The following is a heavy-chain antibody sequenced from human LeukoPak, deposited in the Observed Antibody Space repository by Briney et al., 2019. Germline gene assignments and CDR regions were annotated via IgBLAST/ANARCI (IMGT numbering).Heavy chain of an antibody. CDR2: ISSSGSTI. Sequence: PGGSLRLPCAASGFTFSSYEMNWVRQAPGKGLEWVSYISSSGSTIYYADSVKGRFTISRDNAKNSLYLQMNSPRAEDTAVYYCAELGITMIGGVWGKGTTVTISS. D-gene: IGHD3-10*02. CDR1: GFTFSSYE. J-gene: IGHJ6*04. CDR3: AELGITMIGGV. V-gene: IGHV3-48*03.